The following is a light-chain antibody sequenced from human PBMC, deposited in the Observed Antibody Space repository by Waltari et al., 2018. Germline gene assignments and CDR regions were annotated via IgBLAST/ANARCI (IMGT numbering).Light chain of an antibody. J-gene: IGKJ2*01. CDR2: DAS. Sequence: EILMTQSPATLSVSPGERATLSCRASQSVSSTLAWYQQQPGQAPRLLIYDASTRATGIPARFSGSGSGTEFTLTISSLQSEDFAVYYCQQYSNWYTFGQGTKLEIK. CDR3: QQYSNWYT. V-gene: IGKV3-15*01. CDR1: QSVSST.